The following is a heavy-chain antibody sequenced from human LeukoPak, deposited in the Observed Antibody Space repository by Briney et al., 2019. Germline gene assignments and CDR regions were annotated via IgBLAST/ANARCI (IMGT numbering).Heavy chain of an antibody. Sequence: SETLSLTCTVGGGSISSAGSYWTGIRQHPGKGLEWIGYIYYTGSTYYNPSLKSRLTLSFDTSRNDFSLRLNSVTAADSAIYFCAKNFCGGGLCFMYAFDVWGPGTVVTVSS. J-gene: IGHJ3*01. CDR3: AKNFCGGGLCFMYAFDV. D-gene: IGHD2-21*01. V-gene: IGHV4-31*03. CDR1: GGSISSAGSY. CDR2: IYYTGST.